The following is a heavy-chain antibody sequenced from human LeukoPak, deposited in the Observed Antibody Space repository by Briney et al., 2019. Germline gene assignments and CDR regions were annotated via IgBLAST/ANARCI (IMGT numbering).Heavy chain of an antibody. CDR3: ARESGSYFTRVDY. Sequence: PSETLSLTCTVSDGSITNYDWSWVRQPPGKGLEFIGHVHYSGTTNYNPSLRSRVTISIDTSKKHFFLKLKSVTAADTAVYYCARESGSYFTRVDYWGQGTLVTVSS. CDR2: VHYSGTT. D-gene: IGHD1-26*01. V-gene: IGHV4-59*01. CDR1: DGSITNYD. J-gene: IGHJ4*02.